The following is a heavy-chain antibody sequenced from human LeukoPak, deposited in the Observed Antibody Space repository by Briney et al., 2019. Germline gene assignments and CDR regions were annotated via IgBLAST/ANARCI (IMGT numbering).Heavy chain of an antibody. J-gene: IGHJ4*02. CDR3: AREFVYGSGSYYDY. CDR2: IYHSGST. D-gene: IGHD3-10*01. CDR1: GGSISSGGYS. V-gene: IGHV4-30-2*01. Sequence: SETLSLTCAVSGGSISSGGYSWSWIRQPPGKGLEWIGYIYHSGSTYYNPSLKSRVTISVDRSKNQFSLKLSSVTAADTAVYYCAREFVYGSGSYYDYWGQGTLVTVSS.